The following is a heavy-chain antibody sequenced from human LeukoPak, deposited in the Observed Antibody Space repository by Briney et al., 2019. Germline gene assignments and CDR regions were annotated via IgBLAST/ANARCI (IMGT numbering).Heavy chain of an antibody. V-gene: IGHV3-30*04. Sequence: PGGSLRLSCAASGFTFSNYAMHWVRQAPGKGLEWVAVIAYDGSTKYYADSVKGRFTLSRDNSKNTLNLQMNSLRAEDTAVYFCARGSVSSGWPDGFDIWGQGTMSPSPQ. D-gene: IGHD6-19*01. J-gene: IGHJ3*02. CDR3: ARGSVSSGWPDGFDI. CDR2: IAYDGSTK. CDR1: GFTFSNYA.